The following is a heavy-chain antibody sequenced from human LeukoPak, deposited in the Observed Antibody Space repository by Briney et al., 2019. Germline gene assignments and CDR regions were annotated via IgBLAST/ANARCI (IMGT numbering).Heavy chain of an antibody. D-gene: IGHD1-1*01. CDR3: ARSNWNDWGYFDY. CDR2: IIPIFGTA. Sequence: ASVKVSCKASGGTFSSYAISWVRQAPGQGLEWMGRIIPIFGTANYAQKFQGRVTITTDESTSTAYMELSSLRSEDTAVYYCARSNWNDWGYFDYWGQGTLVTVSS. J-gene: IGHJ4*02. V-gene: IGHV1-69*05. CDR1: GGTFSSYA.